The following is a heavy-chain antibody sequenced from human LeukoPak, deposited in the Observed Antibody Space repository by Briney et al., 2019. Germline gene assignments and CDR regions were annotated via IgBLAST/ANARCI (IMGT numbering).Heavy chain of an antibody. J-gene: IGHJ4*02. CDR3: ARDRYYYDSSGYYTPVE. D-gene: IGHD3-22*01. Sequence: ASVKVSCKASGYTFTSYGISWVRQAPGQGLEWMGWISAYNGNTNYAQKLQGRVTMTRNTSISTAYMELSSLRSEDTAVYYCARDRYYYDSSGYYTPVEWGQGTLVTVSS. V-gene: IGHV1-18*01. CDR1: GYTFTSYG. CDR2: ISAYNGNT.